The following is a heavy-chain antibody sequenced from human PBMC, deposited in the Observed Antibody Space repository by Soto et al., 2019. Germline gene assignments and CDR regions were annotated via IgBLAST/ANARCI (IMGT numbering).Heavy chain of an antibody. D-gene: IGHD6-13*01. CDR1: GGFISRSSYY. V-gene: IGHV4-39*01. CDR3: SRHLIAGYYYSNGIDV. CDR2: IYYSGST. Sequence: PSANLPLPWSVSGGFISRSSYYGGWIRQPTGKGLEWIGSIYYSGSTYYNPSLKSRVTISVDTSKNQFSLKLSSVTAADTAVYYCSRHLIAGYYYSNGIDVWGQGPTVTV. J-gene: IGHJ6*01.